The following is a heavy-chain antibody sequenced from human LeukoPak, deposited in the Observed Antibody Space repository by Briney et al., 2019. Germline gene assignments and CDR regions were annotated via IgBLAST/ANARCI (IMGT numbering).Heavy chain of an antibody. V-gene: IGHV4-34*01. CDR1: GFTFSNYA. Sequence: GSLRLSCAAYGFTFSNYAMSWVRQPPGKGLEWIGEINNSGSTNYNPSLKSRVTISRDTSKNQFSLKLSSVTAADTAVYYCARGRAFFDWGQGTLVTVSS. D-gene: IGHD3-3*02. CDR2: INNSGST. CDR3: ARGRAFFD. J-gene: IGHJ4*02.